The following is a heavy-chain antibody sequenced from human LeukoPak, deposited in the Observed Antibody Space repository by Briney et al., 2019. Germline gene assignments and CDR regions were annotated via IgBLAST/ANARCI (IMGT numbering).Heavy chain of an antibody. CDR2: IYYSGST. D-gene: IGHD5-18*01. Sequence: SETLSLTCTVSGGSISSSSYYWGWIRQPPGKGLEWIGSIYYSGSTYYNPSLKSRVTISVDTSKNQFSLKLSSATAADTAVYYCASGYSYGFFCYYYMDVWGKGTTVTVSS. CDR3: ASGYSYGFFCYYYMDV. CDR1: GGSISSSSYY. V-gene: IGHV4-39*07. J-gene: IGHJ6*03.